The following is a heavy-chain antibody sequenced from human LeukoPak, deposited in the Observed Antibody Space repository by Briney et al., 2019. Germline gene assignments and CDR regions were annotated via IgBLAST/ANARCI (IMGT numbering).Heavy chain of an antibody. V-gene: IGHV3-7*01. J-gene: IGHJ4*02. Sequence: GGSLRLSCAASGFIFSNYWMSWVRQAPGKGLEWVANMNRDGSEKNYVDSMKGRFTISRDNAKNSLYLQMNGLRAEDTAVYYCARDSRQQLPHWGQGTLVTVSS. CDR1: GFIFSNYW. CDR3: ARDSRQQLPH. D-gene: IGHD6-13*01. CDR2: MNRDGSEK.